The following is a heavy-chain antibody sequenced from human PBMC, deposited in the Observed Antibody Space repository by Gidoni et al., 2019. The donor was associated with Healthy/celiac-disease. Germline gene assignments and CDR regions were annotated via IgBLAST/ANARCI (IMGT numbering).Heavy chain of an antibody. D-gene: IGHD4-17*01. V-gene: IGHV1-69*01. Sequence: QVQLVQSGAEVKKPGSSVKVSCKASGGTFSSYAISWVRQAPGQGLEWMGGIIPICGTANYAQKFQGRVTITADESTSTAYMELSSLRSEDTAVYYCARSDYGGNSLLDAFDIWGQGTMVTVSS. CDR3: ARSDYGGNSLLDAFDI. CDR1: GGTFSSYA. CDR2: IIPICGTA. J-gene: IGHJ3*02.